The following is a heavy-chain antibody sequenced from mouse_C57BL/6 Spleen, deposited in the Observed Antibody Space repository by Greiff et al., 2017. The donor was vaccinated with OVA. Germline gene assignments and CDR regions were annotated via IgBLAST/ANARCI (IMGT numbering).Heavy chain of an antibody. CDR2: INYDGSST. CDR3: AREVYGSSYVDHWYFDV. D-gene: IGHD1-1*01. J-gene: IGHJ1*03. CDR1: GFTFSDYY. Sequence: EVMLVESEGGLVQPGSSMKLSCTASGFTFSDYYMAWVRQVPEKGLEWVANINYDGSSTYYLDSLKSRFIISRDNAKNILYLQMSSLKSEDTATYYCAREVYGSSYVDHWYFDVWGTGTTVTVSS. V-gene: IGHV5-16*01.